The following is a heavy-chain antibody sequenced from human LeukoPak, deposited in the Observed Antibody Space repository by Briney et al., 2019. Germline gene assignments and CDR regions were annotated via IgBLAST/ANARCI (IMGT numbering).Heavy chain of an antibody. V-gene: IGHV7-4-1*02. CDR3: ARAVFLFWAVDPYYYGMDV. Sequence: ASVTVSCTASGYTFTSYAMNWVRQAPGQGLEWMGWINTNTGNPTYAQGFTGRFVFSLDTSVSTAYLQISSLKAEDTAVYYCARAVFLFWAVDPYYYGMDVWGQGTTVTVSS. J-gene: IGHJ6*02. CDR1: GYTFTSYA. D-gene: IGHD6-19*01. CDR2: INTNTGNP.